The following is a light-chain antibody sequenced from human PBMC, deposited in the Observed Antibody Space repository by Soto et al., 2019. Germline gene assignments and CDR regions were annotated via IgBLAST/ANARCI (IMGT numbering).Light chain of an antibody. CDR3: QQYNDWPPIT. CDR1: QSISSN. J-gene: IGKJ4*01. Sequence: EIVMTQSPATLSVSPGEGATLSCRSSQSISSNLAWYQQKPGQAPRLVIFDASTRATGIPDRFSGRGSGTDFTLTISSLQSEDSAVYFCQQYNDWPPITLGGGTKVDIK. CDR2: DAS. V-gene: IGKV3-15*01.